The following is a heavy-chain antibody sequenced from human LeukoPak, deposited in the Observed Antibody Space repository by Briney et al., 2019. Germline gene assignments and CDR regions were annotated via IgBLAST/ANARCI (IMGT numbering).Heavy chain of an antibody. D-gene: IGHD2-21*01. V-gene: IGHV6-1*01. CDR2: TFYRSKLYY. Sequence: SQTLSLTCAISGDSVSSNSAAWNWIRQSPSRGLEWLGRTFYRSKLYYDYAGSVRSRIIINPDTSKNQFSLQLNSVTPEDTALYYCARGIVAAKVGSLDYWGQGTLVTVSS. CDR1: GDSVSSNSAA. CDR3: ARGIVAAKVGSLDY. J-gene: IGHJ4*02.